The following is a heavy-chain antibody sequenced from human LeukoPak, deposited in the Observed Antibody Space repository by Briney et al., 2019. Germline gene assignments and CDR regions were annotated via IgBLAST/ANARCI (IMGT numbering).Heavy chain of an antibody. J-gene: IGHJ4*02. CDR3: ATTLRPSGYYTGTFDY. D-gene: IGHD3-3*01. CDR2: IWYDGSNK. V-gene: IGHV3-33*01. Sequence: GRSLRLSCAASGFTFSSYGMHWVRQAPGKGLEWVAVIWYDGSNKYYADSVKGRFTISRDNSKNTLYLQMNSLRAEDTAGYYCATTLRPSGYYTGTFDYWGQGTLVTVSS. CDR1: GFTFSSYG.